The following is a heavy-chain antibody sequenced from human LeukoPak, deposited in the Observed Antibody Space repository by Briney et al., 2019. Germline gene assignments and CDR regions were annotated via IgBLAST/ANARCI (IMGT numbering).Heavy chain of an antibody. D-gene: IGHD2-21*02. CDR3: ARSRLLLDY. V-gene: IGHV1-46*01. CDR1: GYTFITAY. Sequence: WGSAKVSCKASGYTFITAYMYTGRDALGQGLGWMGIINPSVGGTSYAQKFQGRATMTADTSTSTAYMELSSLRSEDTAVYYCARSRLLLDYWGQGTLVTVSS. CDR2: INPSVGGT. J-gene: IGHJ4*02.